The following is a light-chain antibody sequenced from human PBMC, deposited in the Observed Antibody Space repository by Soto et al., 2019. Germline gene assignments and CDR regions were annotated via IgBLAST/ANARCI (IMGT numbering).Light chain of an antibody. J-gene: IGKJ2*01. CDR2: GAS. V-gene: IGKV3-20*01. Sequence: EIVLTQSPGTLSLSPGERATLSCRASQSVSSNYLAWYQQKPGQAPRLLIYGASNRDTGIPDRFSGSGSGTDFPLTISSLEPDDFSVYYWQPYGTSPLFGQGTKLEIK. CDR1: QSVSSNY. CDR3: QPYGTSPL.